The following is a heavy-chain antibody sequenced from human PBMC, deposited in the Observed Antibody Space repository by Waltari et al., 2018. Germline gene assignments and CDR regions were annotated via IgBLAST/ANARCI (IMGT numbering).Heavy chain of an antibody. D-gene: IGHD1-20*01. CDR1: GGSFSGSY. CDR2: INHSGST. Sequence: VQLQQWGAGLLKPSETLSLTCAVYGGSFSGSYWIWIRQTPGKGLEWIGEINHSGSTNYNPPLKSRVTISVDTSKNQFSLNLSSVTAADTAVYYCARGRVTGTSEGWFDPWGQGTLVTVSS. J-gene: IGHJ5*02. CDR3: ARGRVTGTSEGWFDP. V-gene: IGHV4-34*01.